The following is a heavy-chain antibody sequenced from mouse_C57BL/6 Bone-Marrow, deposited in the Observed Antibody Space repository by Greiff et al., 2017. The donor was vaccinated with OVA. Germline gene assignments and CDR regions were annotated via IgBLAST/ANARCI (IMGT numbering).Heavy chain of an antibody. CDR3: ARTYGSSYGFAY. Sequence: VQLQQSVAELVRPGASVKLSCTASGFTIKNTYMHWVKQRPEQGLEWIGRIDPANGNTKYAPKFQGKATITADTSSNTAYLQLSSLTSEDTAIYYYARTYGSSYGFAYWGQGTRVTVSA. D-gene: IGHD1-1*01. CDR1: GFTIKNTY. J-gene: IGHJ3*01. CDR2: IDPANGNT. V-gene: IGHV14-3*01.